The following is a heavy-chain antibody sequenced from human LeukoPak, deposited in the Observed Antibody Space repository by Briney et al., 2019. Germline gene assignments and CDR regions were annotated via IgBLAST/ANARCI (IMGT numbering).Heavy chain of an antibody. J-gene: IGHJ6*03. CDR3: ARGPNHYYYMDF. CDR2: INPNSGGT. CDR1: GYTFTGYY. Sequence: VASVKVSCKASGYTFTGYYMHWVRQAPGQGLEWMGWINPNSGGTNYAQKFQGRVTMTRDMSINTVYMELSGLTSDDTALYYCARGPNHYYYMDFWGKGTTVSVSS. V-gene: IGHV1-2*02.